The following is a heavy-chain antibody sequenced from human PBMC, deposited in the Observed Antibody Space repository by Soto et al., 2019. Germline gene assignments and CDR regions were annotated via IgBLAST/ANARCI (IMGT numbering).Heavy chain of an antibody. D-gene: IGHD1-1*01. V-gene: IGHV1-8*01. CDR3: ARGLGTTGTTYYYYYYMDV. J-gene: IGHJ6*03. CDR2: MNPNSGNT. Sequence: GASVKVSCKASGYTFTSYDINWVRQATGQGLEWMGWMNPNSGNTGYAQKFQGRVTMTRNTSISTAYMELSSLRSEDTAVYYCARGLGTTGTTYYYYYYMDVWGKGTTVTVSS. CDR1: GYTFTSYD.